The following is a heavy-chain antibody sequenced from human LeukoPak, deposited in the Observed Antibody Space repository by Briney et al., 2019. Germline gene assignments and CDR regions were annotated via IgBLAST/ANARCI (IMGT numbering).Heavy chain of an antibody. D-gene: IGHD6-6*01. CDR3: AKGSSSSRPYYFDS. Sequence: GGSLRLSCAASGFTFSSYVMSWVRQAPGKGLEWVSAISSSADTYYADSVKGRFTVSRDNAINTLYLQMNSLRVEDTAVYYCAKGSSSSRPYYFDSWGQGTLVTVSS. CDR2: ISSSADT. J-gene: IGHJ4*02. V-gene: IGHV3-23*01. CDR1: GFTFSSYV.